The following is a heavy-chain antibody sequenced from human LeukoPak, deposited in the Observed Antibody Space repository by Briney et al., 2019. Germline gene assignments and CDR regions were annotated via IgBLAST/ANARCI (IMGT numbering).Heavy chain of an antibody. CDR3: AKDSVVPAAMGAIDI. Sequence: GGSLRLSCAASGFTFSNYAMSWVRQAPGKGLEWVSAISADGASAYYADSVKGRFTISRDNSKNTLYLQMNSLRAEDTAVYYCAKDSVVPAAMGAIDIWGQGTMVTVSS. V-gene: IGHV3-23*01. D-gene: IGHD2-2*01. J-gene: IGHJ3*02. CDR1: GFTFSNYA. CDR2: ISADGASA.